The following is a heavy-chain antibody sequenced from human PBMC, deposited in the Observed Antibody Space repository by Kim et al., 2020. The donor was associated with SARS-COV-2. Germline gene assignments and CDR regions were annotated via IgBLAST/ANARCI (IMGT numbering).Heavy chain of an antibody. D-gene: IGHD5-18*01. CDR2: IYYSGST. CDR3: ARSPQLWSFYY. Sequence: SETLSLTCTASGVSISSYYWSWIRQPPGKGLEWIGSIYYSGSTNYNPSLKSRVTISLDTSKNQSSLKLSSVPAADTAVYYCARSPQLWSFYYWAHETLVT. J-gene: IGHJ4*01. CDR1: GVSISSYY. V-gene: IGHV4-59*01.